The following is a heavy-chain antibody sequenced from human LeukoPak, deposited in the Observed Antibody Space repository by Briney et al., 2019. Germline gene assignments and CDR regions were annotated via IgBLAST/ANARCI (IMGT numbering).Heavy chain of an antibody. V-gene: IGHV3-74*01. Sequence: QPGGSLRLSCAASVFTFNSYWMHWVRQAPGEGVVWVSRINGDGTKTEYADSVKGRFTSSRDNAKSTLYLQMNSLRGEDTAIYHCARQDILTAFYGVDSWGQGTLVTVSS. CDR2: INGDGTKT. D-gene: IGHD3-9*01. J-gene: IGHJ4*02. CDR1: VFTFNSYW. CDR3: ARQDILTAFYGVDS.